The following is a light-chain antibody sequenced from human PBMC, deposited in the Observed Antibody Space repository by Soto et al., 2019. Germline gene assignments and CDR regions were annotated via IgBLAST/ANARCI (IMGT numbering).Light chain of an antibody. J-gene: IGLJ1*01. V-gene: IGLV2-14*01. CDR2: DVS. CDR3: SSYTSSSTPFYV. CDR1: SSDVGGYNY. Sequence: QSALTHPASVSGSRGQSITISCTGTSSDVGGYNYVSWYQQHPGKAPKLMIYDVSNRPSGVSNRFSGSKSGNTASLTISGLQAQDEADYYCSSYTSSSTPFYVFGTGTKLTVL.